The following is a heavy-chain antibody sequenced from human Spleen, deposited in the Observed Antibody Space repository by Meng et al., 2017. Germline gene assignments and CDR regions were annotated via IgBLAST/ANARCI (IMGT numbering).Heavy chain of an antibody. Sequence: VPLQQWGAGLLKPSETLSLTCAGYGGSFSGYYWSWIRQPPGKGLEWIGEINHSGSTNYNPSLKSRVTISVDTSKNQFTLKLSSVTAADTAVYYCARRHNWGWVPIDYWGQGTLVTVSS. D-gene: IGHD7-27*01. CDR1: GGSFSGYY. V-gene: IGHV4-34*01. J-gene: IGHJ4*02. CDR3: ARRHNWGWVPIDY. CDR2: INHSGST.